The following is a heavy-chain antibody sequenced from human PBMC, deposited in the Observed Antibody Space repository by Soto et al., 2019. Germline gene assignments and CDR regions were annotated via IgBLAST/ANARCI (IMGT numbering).Heavy chain of an antibody. CDR3: ARHPSDFWFDP. CDR2: IYYSGST. D-gene: IGHD2-21*02. Sequence: SETLSLTCTVSGGSISSSSYFWGWIRQPPGKGLEWIGSIYYSGSTYYNPSLKSRVMVSVDTSKNQSSLKLSSVTAADTAVYYCARHPSDFWFDPWGQGTLVTVSS. CDR1: GGSISSSSYF. V-gene: IGHV4-39*01. J-gene: IGHJ5*02.